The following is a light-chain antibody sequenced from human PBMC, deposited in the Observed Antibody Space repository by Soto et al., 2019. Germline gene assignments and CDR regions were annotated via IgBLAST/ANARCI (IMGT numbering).Light chain of an antibody. J-gene: IGKJ5*01. V-gene: IGKV3-20*01. CDR3: QQYGSAPLT. CDR1: QSVTNY. CDR2: GAS. Sequence: EIVMTQSPGTLSLSPGERATLSCRASQSVTNYLAWYQQKPGQAPRLLIFGASNRATGIPDRFSGGGSGTDFSLTISRLEPEDFAVYYCQQYGSAPLTFGQGTRLENK.